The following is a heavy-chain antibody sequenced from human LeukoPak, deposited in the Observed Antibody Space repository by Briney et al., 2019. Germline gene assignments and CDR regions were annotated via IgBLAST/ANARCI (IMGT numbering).Heavy chain of an antibody. CDR3: ARALWFGETFPAY. CDR2: INQDSSEK. J-gene: IGHJ4*02. CDR1: GFTFSNYW. D-gene: IGHD3-10*01. V-gene: IGHV3-7*01. Sequence: GGSLRLSCAASGFTFSNYWMSWVRQAPGKGLEWVANINQDSSEKYYVDSVKGRFTISRDNAKNSLYLQMNSLRAEDTAVYYCARALWFGETFPAYWGQGTLVTVSS.